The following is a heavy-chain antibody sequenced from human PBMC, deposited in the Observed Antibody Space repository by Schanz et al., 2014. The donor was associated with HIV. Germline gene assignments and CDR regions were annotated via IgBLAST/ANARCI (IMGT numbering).Heavy chain of an antibody. CDR2: ISAYNGNT. CDR1: GYTFTSYG. J-gene: IGHJ4*02. CDR3: ARDPEGIAXXXSDY. D-gene: IGHD6-13*01. V-gene: IGHV1-18*01. Sequence: QVQLVQSGAEVKKPGASVKVSCKASGYTFTSYGISWVRQAPGQGLEWMGWISAYNGNTNYAPKFQGRVTMTRDTSTTTVYMELRSLRSDDRAVYYCARDPEGIAXXXSDYWGQGTLVTVSS.